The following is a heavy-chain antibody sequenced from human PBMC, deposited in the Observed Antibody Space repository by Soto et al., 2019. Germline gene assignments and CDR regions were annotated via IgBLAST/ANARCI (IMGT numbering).Heavy chain of an antibody. CDR2: ISYDGSNK. V-gene: IGHV3-30*18. CDR3: AKISIAAAEADY. Sequence: GGSLRLSCAASGFTFSSYGMHWVRQAPGKGLEWVAVISYDGSNKYYADSVKGRFTISRDNSKNTLYLQMNSLRAEDTAVYYCAKISIAAAEADYWGQGTLVTVSS. D-gene: IGHD6-13*01. J-gene: IGHJ4*02. CDR1: GFTFSSYG.